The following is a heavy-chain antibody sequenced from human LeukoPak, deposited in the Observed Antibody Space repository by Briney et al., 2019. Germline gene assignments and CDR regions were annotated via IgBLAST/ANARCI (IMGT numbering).Heavy chain of an antibody. V-gene: IGHV1-18*01. CDR1: GYTFTSYG. CDR2: ISAYNGNT. Sequence: ASVKVSCKASGYTFTSYGISWVRQAPGQGLEWMGWISAYNGNTNYAQKLQGRVTMTTDTSTSTAYMELRSLRSDDTAVYYCARDSGSYPAYAFDIWGQGTMVTVSS. J-gene: IGHJ3*02. D-gene: IGHD1-26*01. CDR3: ARDSGSYPAYAFDI.